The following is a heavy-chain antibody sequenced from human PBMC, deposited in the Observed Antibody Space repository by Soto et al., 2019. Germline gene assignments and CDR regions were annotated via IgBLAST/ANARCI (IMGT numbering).Heavy chain of an antibody. CDR2: ISNNGGST. CDR3: VKDPSRGGWYGFFLP. Sequence: PGGSLRLSCSASGFIFSDYAMHWVRLTPGKGLEFVSAISNNGGSTNDAPSVWGRFTISRDNSKNTVYLEMSSLRVEDTAVYYCVKDPSRGGWYGFFLPWGQGTVVTVSS. J-gene: IGHJ1*01. V-gene: IGHV3-64D*06. CDR1: GFIFSDYA. D-gene: IGHD6-19*01.